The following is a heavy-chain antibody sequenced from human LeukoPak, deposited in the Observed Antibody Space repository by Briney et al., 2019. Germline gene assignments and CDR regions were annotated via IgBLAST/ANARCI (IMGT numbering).Heavy chain of an antibody. CDR1: GYTFTSYG. CDR2: INAYNGNT. CDR3: ARNVGAAAINYGMDV. J-gene: IGHJ6*02. Sequence: ASVKVSCKASGYTFTSYGISWVRQAPGQGLEWMGWINAYNGNTNYAQKLQGRVTMTTDTSTSTAYMELRSLRSDDTAVYYCARNVGAAAINYGMDVWGQGTTVTVSS. D-gene: IGHD6-13*01. V-gene: IGHV1-18*01.